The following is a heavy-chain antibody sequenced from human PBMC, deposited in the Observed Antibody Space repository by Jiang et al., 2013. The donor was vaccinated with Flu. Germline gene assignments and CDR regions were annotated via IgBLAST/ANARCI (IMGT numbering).Heavy chain of an antibody. CDR2: VSYNERT. CDR1: GGSISNSY. V-gene: IGHV4-59*01. CDR3: ATNILTEDEYYFDS. J-gene: IGHJ4*02. Sequence: VQLVESGPGLVKPSETLSLTCTVSGGSISNSYWTWIRQPPGKGLEWIGYVSYNERTNYNPSLKSRATISVDTSKHLFSLRLSSVTPADTAVYYCATNILTEDEYYFDSWGQGMLVTVSS. D-gene: IGHD3-9*01.